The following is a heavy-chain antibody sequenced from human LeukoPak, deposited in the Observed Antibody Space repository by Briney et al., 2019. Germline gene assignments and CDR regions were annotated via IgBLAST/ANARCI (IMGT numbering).Heavy chain of an antibody. V-gene: IGHV4-38-2*02. CDR3: ARENAGDYYYYMDV. Sequence: SETLSLTCTVSGYSISSGYYWAWIRQPPGKGLEWIGSIYYSGSTYYNPSLKSRVTISVDTSKNQFSLKLSSVTAADTAVYYCARENAGDYYYYMDVWGKGTTVTVSS. CDR2: IYYSGST. J-gene: IGHJ6*03. D-gene: IGHD1-26*01. CDR1: GYSISSGYY.